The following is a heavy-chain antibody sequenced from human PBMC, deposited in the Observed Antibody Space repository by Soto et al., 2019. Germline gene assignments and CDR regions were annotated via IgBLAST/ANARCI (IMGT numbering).Heavy chain of an antibody. J-gene: IGHJ4*02. V-gene: IGHV3-33*01. CDR3: ALGIAVAGTPDYFDY. CDR1: GFTFSSYG. D-gene: IGHD6-19*01. CDR2: IWYDGSNK. Sequence: GESLKISCAASGFTFSSYGMHWVRQAPGKGLEWVAVIWYDGSNKYYADSVKGRFTISRDNSKNTLYLQMNSLRAEDTAVYYCALGIAVAGTPDYFDYWGQGTLVTVSS.